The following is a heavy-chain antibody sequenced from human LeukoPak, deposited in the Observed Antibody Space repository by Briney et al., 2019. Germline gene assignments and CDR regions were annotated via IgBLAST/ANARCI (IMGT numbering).Heavy chain of an antibody. CDR3: AGAQGGIAAAGDAFDI. V-gene: IGHV4-59*01. CDR1: GGSISSYY. J-gene: IGHJ3*02. D-gene: IGHD6-13*01. CDR2: IYYSGST. Sequence: PSETLSLTCTVSGGSISSYYWSWIRQPPGKGLEWIGYIYYSGSTNYNPSLKSRVTIPVDASKNQFSLKLSSVTAADTAVYYCAGAQGGIAAAGDAFDIWGQGTMVTVSS.